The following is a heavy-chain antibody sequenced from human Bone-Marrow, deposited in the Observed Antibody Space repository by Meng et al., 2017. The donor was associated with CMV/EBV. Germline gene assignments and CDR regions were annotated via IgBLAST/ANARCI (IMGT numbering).Heavy chain of an antibody. V-gene: IGHV4-39*01. D-gene: IGHD2-21*01. Sequence: SETLSLTCTVSGGSISSSSYYWGWIRQPPGKGLEWIGSIYYSGSTYYNPSLKSRVTISVDTSKNQFSLKLSSVTAADTAVYYCARGRKVHIVVVIAKYNWLDPWGQGTLVTVSS. CDR3: ARGRKVHIVVVIAKYNWLDP. J-gene: IGHJ5*02. CDR2: IYYSGST. CDR1: GGSISSSSYY.